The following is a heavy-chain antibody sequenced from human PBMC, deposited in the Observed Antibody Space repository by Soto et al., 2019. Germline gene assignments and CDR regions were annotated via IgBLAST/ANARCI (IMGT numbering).Heavy chain of an antibody. J-gene: IGHJ4*02. Sequence: GGSLRLSCAASGFTFSSYAMTWVRQAPGKGLEWVSTISGTGGNTYYADSVKGRFTISRDNSKNTVYLQMNSLRAEDTAVYYCVKAVYLLDFDYWGQGALVTVSS. D-gene: IGHD1-20*01. V-gene: IGHV3-23*01. CDR3: VKAVYLLDFDY. CDR2: ISGTGGNT. CDR1: GFTFSSYA.